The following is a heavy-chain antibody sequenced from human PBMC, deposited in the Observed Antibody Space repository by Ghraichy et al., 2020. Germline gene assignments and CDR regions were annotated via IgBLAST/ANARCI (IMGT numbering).Heavy chain of an antibody. CDR3: AKSSGGPVLGAPARD. Sequence: GESLNISCAASGFTFSSYAMTWVRQAPGKGLEWVSGITGSGGNTYYTDSVKGRFTISRDDSQNTVYLQMNSLRDDDTAIYYCAKSSGGPVLGAPARDWGQGTLVTVSS. CDR1: GFTFSSYA. CDR2: ITGSGGNT. D-gene: IGHD1-26*01. V-gene: IGHV3-23*01. J-gene: IGHJ4*02.